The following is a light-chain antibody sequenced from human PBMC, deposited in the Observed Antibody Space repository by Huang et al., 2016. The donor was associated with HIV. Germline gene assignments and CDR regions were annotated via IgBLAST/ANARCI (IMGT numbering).Light chain of an antibody. CDR3: QQSYNLPYT. V-gene: IGKV1-39*01. CDR2: ATS. J-gene: IGKJ2*01. CDR1: QSITTY. Sequence: DIQMTQSPPSLSASLGDRVTITCRASQSITTYLNCYRHKPGEAPELLIHATSTLQNGGPVRLSGGGDGTDFTLTITNLQPEDVASYYGQQSYNLPYTLGRETKVAIK.